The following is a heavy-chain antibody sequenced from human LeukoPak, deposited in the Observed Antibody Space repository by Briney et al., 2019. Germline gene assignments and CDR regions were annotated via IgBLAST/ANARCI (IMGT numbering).Heavy chain of an antibody. V-gene: IGHV3-23*01. CDR2: ISGSGGST. CDR3: AKSFYGDYARALDY. Sequence: GGSLRLSCAASGFTFSSYAMSWVRQAPGKGLEWVSAISGSGGSTYYADSVKGRFTISRDNSKNTLYVQMNSLRAEDTAVCYCAKSFYGDYARALDYWGQGTLVTVSS. CDR1: GFTFSSYA. J-gene: IGHJ4*02. D-gene: IGHD4-17*01.